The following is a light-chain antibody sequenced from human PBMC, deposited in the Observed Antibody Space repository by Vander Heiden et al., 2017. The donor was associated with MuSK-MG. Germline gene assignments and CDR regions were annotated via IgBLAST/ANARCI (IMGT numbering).Light chain of an antibody. J-gene: IGLJ3*02. V-gene: IGLV1-40*01. CDR3: QSYDSSLSGWV. CDR2: GNS. CDR1: SSNIGAGYD. Sequence: QSVLTQPPSVSGAPGQRGTISCTGSSSNIGAGYDVNWYQQLPGTAPKLLISGNSNRPSGVPDLFSGSKSGTSASLAITGLQAEDEADYYCQSYDSSLSGWVFGGGTKLTVL.